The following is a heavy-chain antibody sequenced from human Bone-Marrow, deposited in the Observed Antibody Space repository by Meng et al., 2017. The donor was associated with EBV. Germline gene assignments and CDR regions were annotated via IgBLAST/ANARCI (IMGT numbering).Heavy chain of an antibody. CDR2: IHYSGTT. CDR1: GGYISSSGYY. Sequence: QLRLKESGPGLEKHSETLSLTCIVCGGYISSSGYYWGWIRQPPGKGLEWIGSIHYSGTTYYTPSLKSRVTISVDTSKNQFSLKLTSVTAADTAVYYCARRGESWYFDLWGRGTLVTVSS. V-gene: IGHV4-39*01. J-gene: IGHJ2*01. D-gene: IGHD3-10*01. CDR3: ARRGESWYFDL.